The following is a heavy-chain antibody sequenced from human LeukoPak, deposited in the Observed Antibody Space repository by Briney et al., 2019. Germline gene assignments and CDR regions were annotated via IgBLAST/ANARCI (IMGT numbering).Heavy chain of an antibody. CDR3: ARALPPVLRYFDWFGWYFDL. V-gene: IGHV4-38-2*02. J-gene: IGHJ2*01. CDR2: IYYSGST. Sequence: SETLSLTCTVSGYSISSGYYWGWIRQPPGKGLEWIGSIYYSGSTYYNPSLKSRVTISVDTSKNQFSLKLSSVTAADTAVYYCARALPPVLRYFDWFGWYFDLWGRGTLVTVSS. D-gene: IGHD3-9*01. CDR1: GYSISSGYY.